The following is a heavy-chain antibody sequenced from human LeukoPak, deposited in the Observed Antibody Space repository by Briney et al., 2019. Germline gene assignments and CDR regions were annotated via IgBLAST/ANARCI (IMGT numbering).Heavy chain of an antibody. CDR2: ISSNGGST. V-gene: IGHV3-64*01. D-gene: IGHD5-18*01. Sequence: GGSLRLSCAASGFTFSSYAMHWVRQAPGKGLEYVSAISSNGGSTYYANSVKGRFTISRDNSKNTLYLQMGSLRAEDMAVYYCARDAGYSYGRAFDYWGQGTLVTVSS. J-gene: IGHJ4*02. CDR3: ARDAGYSYGRAFDY. CDR1: GFTFSSYA.